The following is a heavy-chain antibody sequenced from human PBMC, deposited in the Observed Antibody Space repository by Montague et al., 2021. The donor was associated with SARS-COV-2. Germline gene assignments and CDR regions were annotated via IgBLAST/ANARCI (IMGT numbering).Heavy chain of an antibody. V-gene: IGHV4-38-2*02. Sequence: SETLSLTCTVSGYSISSGYYWGWIRQPPGKGLEWIGSIYHSGSTXCNPSLKSRVTISVDTSKNQFSLKLSSVTAADTAVYYCARVRSITMIVVVITPMGWFDPWGQGTLVTVSS. CDR3: ARVRSITMIVVVITPMGWFDP. D-gene: IGHD3-22*01. CDR2: IYHSGST. CDR1: GYSISSGYY. J-gene: IGHJ5*02.